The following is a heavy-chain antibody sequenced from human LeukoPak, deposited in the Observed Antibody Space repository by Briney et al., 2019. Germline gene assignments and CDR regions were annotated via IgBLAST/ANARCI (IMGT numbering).Heavy chain of an antibody. Sequence: GSLRLSCAASGFTFSSYSMNWVRQAPGKGLEWVSSISSSSSYIYYADSLKGRFTISRDNAKNSLYLQMNSLRAEDTAVYYCARGSGLWFGELLEENDYWGQGTLVTVFS. CDR3: ARGSGLWFGELLEENDY. J-gene: IGHJ4*02. D-gene: IGHD3-10*01. V-gene: IGHV3-21*01. CDR1: GFTFSSYS. CDR2: ISSSSSYI.